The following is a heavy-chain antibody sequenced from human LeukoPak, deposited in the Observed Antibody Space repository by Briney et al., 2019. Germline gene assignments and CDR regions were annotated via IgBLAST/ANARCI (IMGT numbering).Heavy chain of an antibody. Sequence: ASVKVSCKPSGYTFTGYYMHWVRQAPGQGLEWMGWINPNSGDTNYAQNFQGRVTMTSDTSLTTAYMELSRVRSDDTAVYYCASRYSSGPDYWGQGTLVTVSS. CDR1: GYTFTGYY. V-gene: IGHV1-2*02. D-gene: IGHD6-19*01. CDR3: ASRYSSGPDY. CDR2: INPNSGDT. J-gene: IGHJ4*02.